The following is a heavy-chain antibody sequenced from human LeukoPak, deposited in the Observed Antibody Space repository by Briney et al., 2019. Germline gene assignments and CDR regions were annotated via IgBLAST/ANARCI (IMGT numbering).Heavy chain of an antibody. Sequence: GGSLRLSCAASGFTFRNAWMSWVRQAPGKGLEWVGRIKSKTDGGTTDYAAPVKGRFTSSRDDSKNTLYLQMNSLKTEDTAVYYCRLVTVTKKDTMRYYFDYWGQGTLVTVSS. J-gene: IGHJ4*02. CDR2: IKSKTDGGTT. D-gene: IGHD4-17*01. V-gene: IGHV3-15*01. CDR3: RLVTVTKKDTMRYYFDY. CDR1: GFTFRNAW.